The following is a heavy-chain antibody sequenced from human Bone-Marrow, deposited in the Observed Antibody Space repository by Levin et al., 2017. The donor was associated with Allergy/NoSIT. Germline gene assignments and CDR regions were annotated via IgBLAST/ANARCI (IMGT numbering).Heavy chain of an antibody. CDR3: ASCGYSSGWYGDY. CDR2: IIPIFGTA. Sequence: SVKVSCKASGGTFSSYAISWVRQAPGQGLEWMGGIIPIFGTANYAQKFQGRVTITADKSTSTAYMELSSLRSEDTAVYYCASCGYSSGWYGDYWGQGTLVTVSS. V-gene: IGHV1-69*06. D-gene: IGHD6-19*01. CDR1: GGTFSSYA. J-gene: IGHJ4*02.